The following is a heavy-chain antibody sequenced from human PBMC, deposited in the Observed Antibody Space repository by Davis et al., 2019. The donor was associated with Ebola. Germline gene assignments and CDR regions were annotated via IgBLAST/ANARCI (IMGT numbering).Heavy chain of an antibody. CDR3: ARAPGDYDVLSGWPYYVDY. Sequence: MPSETLSLTCTVSGGSVSSGGHYWNWIRQPPGKGLEWLGYIYYSGSTNYNPSLKSRLTISVDSSKNLFSLSLRSVTAADTAVYFCARAPGDYDVLSGWPYYVDYWGQGTLVTASS. V-gene: IGHV4-61*08. CDR1: GGSVSSGGHY. D-gene: IGHD3-9*01. J-gene: IGHJ4*02. CDR2: IYYSGST.